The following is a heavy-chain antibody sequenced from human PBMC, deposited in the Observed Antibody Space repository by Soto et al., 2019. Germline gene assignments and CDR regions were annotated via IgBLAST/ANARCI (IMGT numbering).Heavy chain of an antibody. CDR3: AKDLGHGGRGAFDI. V-gene: IGHV3-30*18. D-gene: IGHD7-27*01. Sequence: QVQLVESGGGVVQPGGSLRLSCAASGFTFSSYGMHWVRQAPGKGLEWVALISYDGSNKYYADSVKGRFTISRDNSKNPLYLQMNSLRTEDTAVYYCAKDLGHGGRGAFDIWGQGTMVTVSS. J-gene: IGHJ3*02. CDR1: GFTFSSYG. CDR2: ISYDGSNK.